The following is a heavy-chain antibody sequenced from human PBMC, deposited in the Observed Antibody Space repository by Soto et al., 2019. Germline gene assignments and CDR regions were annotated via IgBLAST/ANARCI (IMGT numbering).Heavy chain of an antibody. Sequence: SVKVSCKASGGTFGRYAISWVRRAPGQSLEWMGQINAGFGATDLAQMFQGRVTITADKSTTTVYMELSSLRSDDTAVYYCATDCSGGSCYGASGMDVWGQGTTVTVSS. CDR1: GGTFGRYA. D-gene: IGHD2-15*01. J-gene: IGHJ6*02. CDR2: INAGFGAT. CDR3: ATDCSGGSCYGASGMDV. V-gene: IGHV1-69*06.